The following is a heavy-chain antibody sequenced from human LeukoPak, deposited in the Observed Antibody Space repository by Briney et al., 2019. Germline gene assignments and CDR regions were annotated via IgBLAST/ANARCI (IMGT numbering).Heavy chain of an antibody. V-gene: IGHV4-59*11. CDR3: ARDLVTVTKGFDI. CDR2: ISYIGST. J-gene: IGHJ3*02. D-gene: IGHD4-17*01. CDR1: DDSFSSHY. Sequence: SETLSLTCAVSDDSFSSHYWTWIRQPPGKGLEWIGYISYIGSTNYNPSLKSRVTISVDTSKNQFSLKLSSVTAADTAVYYCARDLVTVTKGFDIWGQGTMVSVSS.